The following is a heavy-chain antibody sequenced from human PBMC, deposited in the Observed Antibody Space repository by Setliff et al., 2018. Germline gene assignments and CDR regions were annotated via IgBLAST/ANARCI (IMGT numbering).Heavy chain of an antibody. J-gene: IGHJ4*02. Sequence: SVKVSCKASGGTFSSYAISWVRQAPGQGLEWMGRIIPIFGTANYAQKFQGRVTTTADKSTSTAYMELSSLRSEDTAVYYCARELPRTIFGVVIDYWGQGTLVTVSS. CDR1: GGTFSSYA. CDR3: ARELPRTIFGVVIDY. CDR2: IIPIFGTA. V-gene: IGHV1-69*06. D-gene: IGHD3-3*01.